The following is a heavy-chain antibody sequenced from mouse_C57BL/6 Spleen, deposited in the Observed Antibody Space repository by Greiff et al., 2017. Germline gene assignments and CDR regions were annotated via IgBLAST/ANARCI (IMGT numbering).Heavy chain of an antibody. J-gene: IGHJ1*03. D-gene: IGHD2-4*01. Sequence: DVQLQESGPGLVKPSQSLSLTCSVTGYSITSGYYWNWIRQFPGNKLEWMGYISYDGSNNYNPSLKNRISITRDTSKNQFFLKLNSVTTEDTATYYCARRGGTYDYDVGGHWYFDVWGTGTTVTVSS. CDR3: ARRGGTYDYDVGGHWYFDV. V-gene: IGHV3-6*01. CDR1: GYSITSGYY. CDR2: ISYDGSN.